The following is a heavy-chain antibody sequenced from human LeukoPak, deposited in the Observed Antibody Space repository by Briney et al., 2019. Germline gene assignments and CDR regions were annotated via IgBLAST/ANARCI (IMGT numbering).Heavy chain of an antibody. CDR3: ARDPGDYFDY. J-gene: IGHJ4*02. CDR1: GFTFSNYE. Sequence: GGSLRLSCAASGFTFSNYEMNWVRQAPGKGLEWVSYISSSGSTIYYADSVKGRFTISRDNAKNSLYLQMNSLRAEDMAVYYCARDPGDYFDYWGQGTLVTVSS. CDR2: ISSSGSTI. D-gene: IGHD2-8*02. V-gene: IGHV3-48*03.